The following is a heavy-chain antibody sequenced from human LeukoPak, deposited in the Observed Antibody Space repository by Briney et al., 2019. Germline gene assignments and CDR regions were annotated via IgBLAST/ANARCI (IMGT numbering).Heavy chain of an antibody. CDR3: ARRYFDY. V-gene: IGHV3-7*03. J-gene: IGHJ4*02. CDR1: GFTFSDYW. Sequence: GGSLRLSCAASGFTFSDYWMSWVRQAPGKGLEWVANIKQDGSEKYYVDSVKGRFTISRDNAKNSLYLQMNSLRAEDTAVYYCARRYFDYWGQGTLVTVSS. CDR2: IKQDGSEK.